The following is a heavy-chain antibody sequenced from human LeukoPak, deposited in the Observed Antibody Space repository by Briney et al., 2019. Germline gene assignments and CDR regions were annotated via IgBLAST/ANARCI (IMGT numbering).Heavy chain of an antibody. CDR2: IYWDDDK. V-gene: IGHV2-5*02. CDR1: GFSLSTNGVN. Sequence: SGPTLVKPTQTLTLTCTFSGFSLSTNGVNVGWIRQPPGKALEWLALIYWDDDKRYSPSLKSRLTITKDTSKNQVVLTMTNMDPVDTATYYCAHRTAYMTGFDYWGQGTLVTVSS. CDR3: AHRTAYMTGFDY. J-gene: IGHJ4*02. D-gene: IGHD3-9*01.